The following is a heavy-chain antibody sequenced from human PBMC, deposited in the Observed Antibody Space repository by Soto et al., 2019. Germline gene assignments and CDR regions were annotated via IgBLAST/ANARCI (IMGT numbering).Heavy chain of an antibody. V-gene: IGHV3-21*01. CDR2: ISSSSSYI. CDR3: ARDLYSSSARYFDY. Sequence: EVQLVESGGGLVKPGGSLRLSCAASGFTFSSYSMNWVRQAPGKGLEWVSSISSSSSYIYYADSVKGRFTISRDNAKNSVSLQMNSLRAEDTAVDYCARDLYSSSARYFDYWGQGTLGTVSS. CDR1: GFTFSSYS. J-gene: IGHJ4*02. D-gene: IGHD6-6*01.